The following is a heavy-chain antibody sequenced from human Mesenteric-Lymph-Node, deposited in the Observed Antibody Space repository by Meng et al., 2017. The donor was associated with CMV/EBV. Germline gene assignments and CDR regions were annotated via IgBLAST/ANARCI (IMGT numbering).Heavy chain of an antibody. CDR2: IYHNGFT. CDR1: GDSISRGNW. Sequence: GDSISRGNWWSWVRRPPGKGLEWIGEIYHNGFTNYNPSLKSRVTMSIDKSRNQVSLNLRSVTAADTAVYFCARDNRASGNYDWFDPWGQGTLVTVSS. D-gene: IGHD1-26*01. J-gene: IGHJ5*02. CDR3: ARDNRASGNYDWFDP. V-gene: IGHV4-4*01.